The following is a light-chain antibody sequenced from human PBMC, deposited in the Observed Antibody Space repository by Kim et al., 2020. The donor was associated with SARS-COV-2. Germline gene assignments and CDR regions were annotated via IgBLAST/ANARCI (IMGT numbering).Light chain of an antibody. CDR3: NSRDSNDNVV. J-gene: IGLJ2*01. V-gene: IGLV3-19*01. CDR1: SLRSYY. Sequence: ALGQPVRITCQGGSLRSYYATWYQQKPGQAPILVIYGKNTRPSGIPDRFSGSSSGNTASLTITGTQAGDEADYYCNSRDSNDNVVFGGGTQLTVL. CDR2: GKN.